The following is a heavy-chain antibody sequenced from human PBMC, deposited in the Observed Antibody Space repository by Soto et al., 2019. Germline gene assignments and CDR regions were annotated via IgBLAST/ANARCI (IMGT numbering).Heavy chain of an antibody. J-gene: IGHJ3*01. Sequence: PGWSLRLSCAASGFTFRIYSMHWVRQSPGKGLEWVEVMWYDGTNKYYGESVNGRLTISRENSENTLYLQMNSLRVEDTAVYYCARAATFGTKGGSLDXWGHGTLVTVS. D-gene: IGHD2-15*01. CDR3: ARAATFGTKGGSLDX. CDR1: GFTFRIYS. V-gene: IGHV3-33*01. CDR2: MWYDGTNK.